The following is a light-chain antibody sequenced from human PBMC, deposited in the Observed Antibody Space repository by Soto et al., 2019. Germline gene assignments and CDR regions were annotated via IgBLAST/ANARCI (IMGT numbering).Light chain of an antibody. CDR3: QQYGSSPLT. J-gene: IGKJ4*01. V-gene: IGKV3-20*01. Sequence: EIVLTQSPGTLSLSPGERATLSCRASQSVSSSYLALYEQKPGQAPRLLIYGASSRATGIPDRFSGSGSGTDFTLTISRLEPEDFAVYYCQQYGSSPLTLGAGTKVEIK. CDR2: GAS. CDR1: QSVSSSY.